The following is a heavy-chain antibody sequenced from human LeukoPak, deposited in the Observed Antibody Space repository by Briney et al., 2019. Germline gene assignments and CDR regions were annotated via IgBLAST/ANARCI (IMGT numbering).Heavy chain of an antibody. J-gene: IGHJ5*02. D-gene: IGHD2-15*01. CDR1: GGSISSGSYY. Sequence: SETLSLTCTVSGGSISSGSYYWSWIRQPAGKGLEWIGRIYTSGSTNYNPSLKSRATISVDTSKNQFSLKLSSVTAADTAVYYCARSVVGWFDPWGQGTLVTVSS. V-gene: IGHV4-61*02. CDR3: ARSVVGWFDP. CDR2: IYTSGST.